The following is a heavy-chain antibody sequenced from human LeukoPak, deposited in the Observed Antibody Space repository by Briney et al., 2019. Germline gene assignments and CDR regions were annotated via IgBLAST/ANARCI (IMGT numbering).Heavy chain of an antibody. CDR2: IYHSGST. J-gene: IGHJ5*02. V-gene: IGHV4-4*02. CDR1: GFTFSSYAM. CDR3: ARGLAAAGTDNWFDP. Sequence: SLRLSCAASGFTFSSYAMSWVRQPPGKGLEWIGEIYHSGSTNYNPSLKSRVTISVDKSKNQFSLKLSSATAADTAVYYCARGLAAAGTDNWFDPWGQGTLVTVSS. D-gene: IGHD6-13*01.